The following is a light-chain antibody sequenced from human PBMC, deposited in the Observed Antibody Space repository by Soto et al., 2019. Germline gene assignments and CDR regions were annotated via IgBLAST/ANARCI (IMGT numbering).Light chain of an antibody. CDR2: GAS. J-gene: IGKJ2*01. CDR3: QQYGSSPS. Sequence: EIVLTQSPGTLSLSPGERATLSCRASQSVSSSYLAWYQQKPGQAPRLLIYGASSRATGITDRFSGSGSGTDFNLTISRLEPEDFAVYYCQQYGSSPSFGQGTKLEIK. CDR1: QSVSSSY. V-gene: IGKV3-20*01.